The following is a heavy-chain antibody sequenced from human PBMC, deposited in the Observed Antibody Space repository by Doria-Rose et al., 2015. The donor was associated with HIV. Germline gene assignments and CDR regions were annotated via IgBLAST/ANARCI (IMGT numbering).Heavy chain of an antibody. D-gene: IGHD6-13*01. CDR2: ICSDDER. J-gene: IGHJ4*02. CDR3: ARIKSSRWYHKYYFDF. Sequence: QVTLKESGPVLVKPTETLTLTCTVSGVSLSSPGMGVSWIRQPPGKALEWLANICSDDERFYKTSLKSRITISRGTSKSQVVLTMTDMDPVDTATYYCARIKSSRWYHKYYFDFWGQGTLVIVSA. CDR1: GVSLSSPGMG. V-gene: IGHV2-26*01.